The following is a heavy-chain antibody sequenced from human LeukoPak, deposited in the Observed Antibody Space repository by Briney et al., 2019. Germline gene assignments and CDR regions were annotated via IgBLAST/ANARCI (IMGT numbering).Heavy chain of an antibody. CDR2: ISGSGGST. J-gene: IGHJ6*02. D-gene: IGHD3-9*01. V-gene: IGHV3-23*01. CDR3: AGGYYDILTGYYKIYYGMDV. Sequence: GGSLRLSCAASGFTFSSYAMSWVRQAPGKGLEWVSAISGSGGSTYYADSVKGRFTISRDNSKNTLYLQMNSLRAEDTAVYYCAGGYYDILTGYYKIYYGMDVWGQGTTVTVSS. CDR1: GFTFSSYA.